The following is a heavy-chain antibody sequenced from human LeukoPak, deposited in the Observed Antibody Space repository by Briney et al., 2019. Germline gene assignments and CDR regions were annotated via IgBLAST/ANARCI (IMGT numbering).Heavy chain of an antibody. CDR3: ARDHSVSGYYDSYDYYYYYMDV. Sequence: PGGSLRLSCAASGFTFSSYSMNWVRQAPGKGLEWVSYISSSSSTIYYADSVKGRFTISRDNAKNSLYLQMNSLRAEDMAVYYCARDHSVSGYYDSYDYYYYYMDVWGKGTTVTVSS. J-gene: IGHJ6*03. V-gene: IGHV3-48*01. CDR2: ISSSSSTI. D-gene: IGHD3-22*01. CDR1: GFTFSSYS.